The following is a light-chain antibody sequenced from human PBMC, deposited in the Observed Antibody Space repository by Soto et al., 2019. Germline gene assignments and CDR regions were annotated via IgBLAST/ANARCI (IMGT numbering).Light chain of an antibody. Sequence: DIQMTQSPSTLSASVGDTVTVTCRASQSVSGWLAWYQQKPGEAPKLLIYDASALQSGVPSRFSGSGSGTDFTLTISSLQPEDFATYYCQQANSFPPTFGQGTRLEIK. CDR3: QQANSFPPT. CDR1: QSVSGW. J-gene: IGKJ5*01. V-gene: IGKV1-12*01. CDR2: DAS.